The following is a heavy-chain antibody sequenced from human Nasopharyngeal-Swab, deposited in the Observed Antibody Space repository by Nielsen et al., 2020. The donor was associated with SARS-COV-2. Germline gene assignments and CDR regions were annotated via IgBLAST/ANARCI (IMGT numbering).Heavy chain of an antibody. J-gene: IGHJ4*02. Sequence: WIRQPPGKGLEWVGLISYDGANKHYADSVKGRISISRNNSNNTLYLEMNTLRPEDTAIYYCARVSSKRFTFGYWGQGALVTVSS. D-gene: IGHD3-16*01. CDR2: ISYDGANK. CDR3: ARVSSKRFTFGY. V-gene: IGHV3-30-3*01.